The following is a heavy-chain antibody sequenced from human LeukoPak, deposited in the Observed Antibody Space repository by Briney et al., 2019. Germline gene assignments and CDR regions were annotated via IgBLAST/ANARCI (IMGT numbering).Heavy chain of an antibody. CDR1: GFTFSSYA. V-gene: IGHV3-30-3*01. D-gene: IGHD6-13*01. Sequence: LRLSCAVSGFTFSSYAMASVRQAPGKGLEWVAVISYVGSKTYYADSMKDRFTISRDNSKNTLYLQMNGLLAEDTAVYDCARVVAAAASAQDLDFWGQGTLVTVSS. CDR2: ISYVGSKT. J-gene: IGHJ4*02. CDR3: ARVVAAAASAQDLDF.